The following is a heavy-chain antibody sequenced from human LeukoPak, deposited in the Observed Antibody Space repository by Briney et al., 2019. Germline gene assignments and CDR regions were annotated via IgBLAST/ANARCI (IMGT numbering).Heavy chain of an antibody. J-gene: IGHJ4*02. CDR2: IYYSGST. Sequence: NASETLSLTCSVSGGSISSRSYYWAWIRQPPGKGLEWIGSIYYSGSTYYNPSLKSRVTISVDTSKNQISLKLSSVTAADTAVYYCAIDSSGWYPDDSWGQGTLVTVSS. CDR3: AIDSSGWYPDDS. CDR1: GGSISSRSYY. V-gene: IGHV4-39*01. D-gene: IGHD6-19*01.